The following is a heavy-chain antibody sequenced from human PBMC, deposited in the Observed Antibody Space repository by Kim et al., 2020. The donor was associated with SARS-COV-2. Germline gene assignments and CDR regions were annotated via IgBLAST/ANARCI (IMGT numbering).Heavy chain of an antibody. Sequence: GGSLRLSCAASGFTFSSYGMHWVRQAPGKGLEWVAVIWYDGSNKYYADSVKGRFTISRDNSKNTLYLQMNSLRAEDTAVYYCARDSSGMTTETTLDYWGQGTLVTVSS. CDR3: ARDSSGMTTETTLDY. D-gene: IGHD4-17*01. CDR2: IWYDGSNK. V-gene: IGHV3-33*01. J-gene: IGHJ4*02. CDR1: GFTFSSYG.